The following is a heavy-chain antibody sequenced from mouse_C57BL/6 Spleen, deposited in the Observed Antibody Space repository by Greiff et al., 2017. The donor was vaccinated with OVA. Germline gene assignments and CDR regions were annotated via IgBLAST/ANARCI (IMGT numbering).Heavy chain of an antibody. CDR2: ISNGGGST. CDR1: GFTFSDYY. J-gene: IGHJ1*03. V-gene: IGHV5-12*01. Sequence: EVKVEESGGGLVQPGGSLKLSCAASGFTFSDYYMYWVRQTPEKRLEWVAYISNGGGSTYYPDTVKGRFTFSRDNAKNTLYLQMSRLKSEETDMYYCARRIGGYWYFDVWGTGTTVTVAS. CDR3: ARRIGGYWYFDV.